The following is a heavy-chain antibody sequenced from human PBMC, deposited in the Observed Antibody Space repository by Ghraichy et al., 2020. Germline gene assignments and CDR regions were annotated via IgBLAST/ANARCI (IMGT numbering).Heavy chain of an antibody. CDR3: ARSGITIFGVVGIFDY. V-gene: IGHV5-51*01. D-gene: IGHD3-3*01. Sequence: GESLNISCKGSGYSFTSYWIGWVRQMPGKGLEWMGIIYPGDSDTRYSPSFQGQVTISADKSISTAYLQWSSLKASDTAMYYCARSGITIFGVVGIFDYWGQGTLVTVSS. CDR2: IYPGDSDT. CDR1: GYSFTSYW. J-gene: IGHJ4*02.